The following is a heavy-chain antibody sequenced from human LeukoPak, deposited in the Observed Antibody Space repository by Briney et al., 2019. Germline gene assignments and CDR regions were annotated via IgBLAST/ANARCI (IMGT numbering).Heavy chain of an antibody. V-gene: IGHV3-23*01. J-gene: IGHJ3*02. CDR1: GFTFSSYA. CDR3: AKSPRQWLITLDAFDI. D-gene: IGHD6-19*01. Sequence: GGSLRLSCAASGFTFSSYAMSWVRQAPGKGLEWVSAISGSGGSTYYADSVKGRFTISRDNSKNTLYLQMNSLRAEDTAVYYCAKSPRQWLITLDAFDIWGPGTMVTVAS. CDR2: ISGSGGST.